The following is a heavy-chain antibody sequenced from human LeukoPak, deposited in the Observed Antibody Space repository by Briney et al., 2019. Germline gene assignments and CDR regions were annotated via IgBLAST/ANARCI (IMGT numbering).Heavy chain of an antibody. J-gene: IGHJ5*02. V-gene: IGHV4-59*01. CDR2: IFYSGGT. CDR3: ARLFSFPLRAPFDP. Sequence: SETLSLTCTVSGGSISSYYWSWIRHPPGRGLELMGYIFYSGGTNYNPSLKIRVTISVEAAKNKFSLKLSSVTAADRAVYYCARLFSFPLRAPFDPWGQGNLVTVSS. D-gene: IGHD3-16*01. CDR1: GGSISSYY.